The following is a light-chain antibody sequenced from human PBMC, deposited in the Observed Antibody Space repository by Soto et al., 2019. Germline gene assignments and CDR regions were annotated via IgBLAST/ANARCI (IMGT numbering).Light chain of an antibody. V-gene: IGKV1-17*01. CDR2: SAS. Sequence: DIQMTQSPSSLSASVGDRVTITCRASQGIRNDLGWFQQKPGKAPKRLIYSASTLQSGVSSRFSGSGSGTDFTFTISSLQPEGVATYYCQQYDNIPLTFGGGTKVDIK. CDR3: QQYDNIPLT. CDR1: QGIRND. J-gene: IGKJ4*01.